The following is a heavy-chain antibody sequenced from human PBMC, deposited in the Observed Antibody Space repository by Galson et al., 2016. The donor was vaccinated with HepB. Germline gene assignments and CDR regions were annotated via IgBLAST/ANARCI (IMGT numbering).Heavy chain of an antibody. V-gene: IGHV1-69*06. J-gene: IGHJ4*02. CDR2: ITPIFGTP. CDR3: AREAGLEGTAPLYYFDY. D-gene: IGHD1/OR15-1a*01. CDR1: GGTFNS. Sequence: SVKVSCKASGGTFNSSWVRQAPGQGLEWMGGITPIFGTPIYAPKFQGRVTIISDRSTGTASMELRSLKVDDTAVYYCAREAGLEGTAPLYYFDYWGQGTLVTVSS.